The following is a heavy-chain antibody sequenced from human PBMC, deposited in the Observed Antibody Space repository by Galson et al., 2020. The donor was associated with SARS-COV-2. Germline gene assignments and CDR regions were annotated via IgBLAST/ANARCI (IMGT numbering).Heavy chain of an antibody. D-gene: IGHD3-22*01. CDR1: GFTFSSYA. J-gene: IGHJ3*02. CDR2: ISYDGSNK. V-gene: IGHV3-30*04. CDR3: AREKGYYDSSGHDAFDI. Sequence: GESLKISCAASGFTFSSYAIHWVRQAPGKGLEWVAAISYDGSNKYYADSVKGRFTISRDNSKNTLYLQMNSLRAEDTAVYYCAREKGYYDSSGHDAFDIWGQGTMVTVSS.